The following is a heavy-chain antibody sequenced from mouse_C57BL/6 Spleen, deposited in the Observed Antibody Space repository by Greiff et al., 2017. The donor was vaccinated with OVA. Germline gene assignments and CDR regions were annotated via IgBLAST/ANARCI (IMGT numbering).Heavy chain of an antibody. V-gene: IGHV1-81*01. CDR3: ARADYGSSYEGDAMDY. Sequence: LLESGAELARPGASVKLSCKASGYTFTSYGISWVKQRTGQGLEWIGEIYPRSGNTYYNEKFKGKATLTADKSSSTAYMELRSLTSEDSAVYFCARADYGSSYEGDAMDYWGQGTSVTVSS. CDR1: GYTFTSYG. J-gene: IGHJ4*01. D-gene: IGHD1-1*01. CDR2: IYPRSGNT.